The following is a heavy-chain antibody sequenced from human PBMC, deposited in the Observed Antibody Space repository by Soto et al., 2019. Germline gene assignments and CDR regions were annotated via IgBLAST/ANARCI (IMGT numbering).Heavy chain of an antibody. Sequence: SETLSLTCAVSGCSISSGGYSWSWIRQPPGKGLEWIGYIYHSGSTYSNPSLKSRVTISVHRSKNPFSLKLSSVTAADTAVYYCARGSKEVVVAATAWFDPWGQGTPVPVSS. CDR3: ARGSKEVVVAATAWFDP. V-gene: IGHV4-30-2*01. J-gene: IGHJ5*02. D-gene: IGHD2-15*01. CDR1: GCSISSGGYS. CDR2: IYHSGST.